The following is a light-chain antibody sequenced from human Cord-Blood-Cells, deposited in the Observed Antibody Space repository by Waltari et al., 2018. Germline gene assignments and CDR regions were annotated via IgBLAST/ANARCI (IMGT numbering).Light chain of an antibody. J-gene: IGLJ3*02. V-gene: IGLV1-47*01. CDR2: RNN. CDR3: AAWDDSLSGRV. CDR1: SSTIGRNY. Sequence: QSVLTQPPSASGTPGPRVTIPCSGSSSTIGRNYVSWYQQLPGTAPKLLIYRNNQRPSGVPDRFSGSKSGTSASLAIRGLRSEDEADYYCAAWDDSLSGRVFGGGTKLTVL.